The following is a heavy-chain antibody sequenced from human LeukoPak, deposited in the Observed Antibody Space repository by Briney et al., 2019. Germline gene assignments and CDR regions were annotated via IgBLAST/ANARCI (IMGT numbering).Heavy chain of an antibody. D-gene: IGHD3-10*01. Sequence: HPGRSLRLSCAASGFTFSSYAMHWVRQAPGKGLEWVAVISYDGSNKYYADSVKGRFTISRDNTRNSLSLQMNSLRAEDTAVYYCARDLGSITMVRGVNHYWGQGTLVTVSS. J-gene: IGHJ4*02. CDR1: GFTFSSYA. V-gene: IGHV3-30-3*01. CDR2: ISYDGSNK. CDR3: ARDLGSITMVRGVNHY.